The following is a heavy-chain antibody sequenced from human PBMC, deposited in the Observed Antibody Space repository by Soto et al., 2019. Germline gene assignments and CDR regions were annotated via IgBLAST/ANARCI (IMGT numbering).Heavy chain of an antibody. CDR1: GHSISTSSYY. CDR2: PYYSGTT. CDR3: ARHDWSRFYGMDV. D-gene: IGHD2-2*01. Sequence: LSLTCTVSGHSISTSSYYWGWIRQSPGKGLEWIGSPYYSGTTYYNPSLKSRVTISVDTSKNQFSLRAYSVTAADTAVYYCARHDWSRFYGMDVWGQGTTVTVSS. J-gene: IGHJ6*02. V-gene: IGHV4-39*01.